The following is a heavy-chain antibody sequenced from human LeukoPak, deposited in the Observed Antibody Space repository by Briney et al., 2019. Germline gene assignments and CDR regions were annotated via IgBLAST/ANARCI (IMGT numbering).Heavy chain of an antibody. V-gene: IGHV4-34*01. D-gene: IGHD3-22*01. Sequence: SETLSLTCAVYGGSFSGYYWSWIRQPPGKGLEWIGEINHRGSTNYNPSLKSRVTISVDTSKNQFSLKLSSVTAADTAVYYCARKRSSRYHYYYYYMDVWGKGTTVTVSS. CDR3: ARKRSSRYHYYYYYMDV. CDR1: GGSFSGYY. CDR2: INHRGST. J-gene: IGHJ6*03.